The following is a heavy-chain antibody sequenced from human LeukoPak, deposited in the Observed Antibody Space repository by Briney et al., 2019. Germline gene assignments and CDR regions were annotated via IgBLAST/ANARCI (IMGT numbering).Heavy chain of an antibody. V-gene: IGHV3-53*01. CDR3: ARAPPDVDTTMAMDH. D-gene: IGHD5-18*01. J-gene: IGHJ4*02. CDR2: IYSGGST. Sequence: GGSLRLSCAASGLAFRSAWMSWVRQAPGKGLEWVSVIYSGGSTSYADSVKGRFTISRDNSKNTVFLQMNSLRAEDTALYYCARAPPDVDTTMAMDHWGRGTLVTVSS. CDR1: GLAFRSAW.